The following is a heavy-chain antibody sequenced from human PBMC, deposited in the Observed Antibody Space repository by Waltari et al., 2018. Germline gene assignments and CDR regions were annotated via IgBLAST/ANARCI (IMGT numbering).Heavy chain of an antibody. J-gene: IGHJ4*02. CDR1: GFPFRSLG. D-gene: IGHD3-10*01. Sequence: QLIQSGGGVVPPGGSLRLSCATSGFPFRSLGIHWVRQARGPGLEWGTGIPCDGSDTSSSESLRGRCTISRDNSRNTLFLQLNSLRPEDTGVYFCAKVKYYSGAGTYSPFDSWCQGTLVTVSS. CDR2: IPCDGSDT. CDR3: AKVKYYSGAGTYSPFDS. V-gene: IGHV3-30*02.